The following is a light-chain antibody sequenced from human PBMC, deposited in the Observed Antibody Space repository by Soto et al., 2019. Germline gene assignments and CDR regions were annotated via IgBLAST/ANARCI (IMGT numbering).Light chain of an antibody. CDR1: PSVTNY. CDR2: GAS. Sequence: IVLTQSPATLSLSPWERATLSCRASPSVTNYLAWYQQKPGQAPRLLIYGASRRATGIPDRFIGSGSGTDFTLTISRLEPEDFAVYYCHQYDNAPQTYGQGTKVDIK. J-gene: IGKJ2*01. CDR3: HQYDNAPQT. V-gene: IGKV3-20*01.